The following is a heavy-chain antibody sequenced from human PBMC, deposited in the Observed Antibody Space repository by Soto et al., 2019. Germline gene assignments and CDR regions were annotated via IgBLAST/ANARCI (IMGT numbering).Heavy chain of an antibody. V-gene: IGHV3-30-3*01. CDR1: GFTFSSYA. J-gene: IGHJ6*02. CDR3: AREPDGMDV. Sequence: QVQLVESGGGVVQPGRSLRLSCAASGFTFSSYAMHWVRQAPGKGLEWVAVISYDGSNKYYADSVKGRFTISRDNSKNTLYLQMNRLRAEDTAVYYCAREPDGMDVWGQGTTVTVSS. CDR2: ISYDGSNK.